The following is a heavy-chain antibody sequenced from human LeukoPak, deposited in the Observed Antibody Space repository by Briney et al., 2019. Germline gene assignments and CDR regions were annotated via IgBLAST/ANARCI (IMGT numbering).Heavy chain of an antibody. D-gene: IGHD1-26*01. CDR2: ISGSGGST. Sequence: GGSLRLSCAASGFTFSSYAMSWVRQAPGKGLEWVSAISGSGGSTYYADSVKGRFTISRDNSKNTLYLQMNSLRAEDTAVYYCARDRVGATDYFDYWGQGTLVTVSS. CDR1: GFTFSSYA. J-gene: IGHJ4*02. CDR3: ARDRVGATDYFDY. V-gene: IGHV3-23*01.